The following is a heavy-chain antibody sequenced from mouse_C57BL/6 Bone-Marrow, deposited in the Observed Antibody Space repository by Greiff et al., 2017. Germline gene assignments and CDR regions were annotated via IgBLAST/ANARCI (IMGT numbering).Heavy chain of an antibody. Sequence: VQLQQSGPGLVKPSQSLSLTCSVTGYSITSGYYWNWIRQFPGNKLEWMGYISYDGSNNYNPSLKNRISITRDTSKNQFFLKLNSVTTEDTATYYCARDGYYEYYFDYWGQGTTLTVSS. V-gene: IGHV3-6*01. CDR3: ARDGYYEYYFDY. D-gene: IGHD2-4*01. J-gene: IGHJ2*01. CDR2: ISYDGSN. CDR1: GYSITSGYY.